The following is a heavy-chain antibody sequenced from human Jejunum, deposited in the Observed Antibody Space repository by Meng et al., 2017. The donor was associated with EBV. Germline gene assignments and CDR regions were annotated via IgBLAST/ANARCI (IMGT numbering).Heavy chain of an antibody. J-gene: IGHJ4*02. CDR3: ASRALYYFDS. CDR2: MNPGGTA. CDR1: VGSLGGHE. D-gene: IGHD2-2*02. V-gene: IGHV4-34*02. Sequence: VELQQWGAGLLKPSXXLSLTCGVYVGSLGGHEWSWIRQPPGKGLEWLGEMNPGGTATYNSSLQSRVSMSVDTSKNQFLLRLTSVTAADTAVYYCASRALYYFDSWGQGTLVTVCS.